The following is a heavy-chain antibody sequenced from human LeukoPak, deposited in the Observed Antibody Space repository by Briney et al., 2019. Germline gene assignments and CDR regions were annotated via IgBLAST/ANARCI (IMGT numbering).Heavy chain of an antibody. Sequence: PGGSLRLSCAASGFTFNSYRMLWVRQAPGKGLEWVSSISSSSSYIYYADSVKGRFTISRDNAKNSLYLQMNSLRAEDTAVYYCARGSFFGVCEGYIVYCGQGTLVTVSS. CDR1: GFTFNSYR. CDR2: ISSSSSYI. D-gene: IGHD5/OR15-5a*01. V-gene: IGHV3-21*01. J-gene: IGHJ4*02. CDR3: ARGSFFGVCEGYIVY.